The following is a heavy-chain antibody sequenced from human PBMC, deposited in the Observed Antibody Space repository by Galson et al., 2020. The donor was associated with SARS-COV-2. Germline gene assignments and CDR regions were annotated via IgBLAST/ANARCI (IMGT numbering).Heavy chain of an antibody. V-gene: IGHV3-30-3*01. D-gene: IGHD6-13*01. CDR2: ISYDGSNK. CDR1: GFTFSSYA. J-gene: IGHJ6*02. Sequence: GGSLRLSCAASGFTFSSYAMHWVRQAPGKGLEWVAVISYDGSNKYYADSVKGRFTISRDNSKNTLYLQMNSLRAEDTAVYYCARPLGQQLEYYYYYGMDVWGQGTTVTVSS. CDR3: ARPLGQQLEYYYYYGMDV.